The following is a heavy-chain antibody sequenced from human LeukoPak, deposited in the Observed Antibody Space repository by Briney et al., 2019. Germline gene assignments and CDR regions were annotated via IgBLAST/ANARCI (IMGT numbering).Heavy chain of an antibody. J-gene: IGHJ4*02. Sequence: ASVKVSCKASGYTFTSYGISWVRQAPGQGLEWMGWISAYNGNTNYAQKLQGRVTMTTDTSTSTAYMELRSLRSDDTAVYYCARDVMNDYVWGSYRPPCDYWGQGTLVTVSS. D-gene: IGHD3-16*02. CDR1: GYTFTSYG. V-gene: IGHV1-18*01. CDR3: ARDVMNDYVWGSYRPPCDY. CDR2: ISAYNGNT.